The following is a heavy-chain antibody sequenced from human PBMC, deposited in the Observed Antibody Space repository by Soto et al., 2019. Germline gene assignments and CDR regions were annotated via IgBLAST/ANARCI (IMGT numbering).Heavy chain of an antibody. CDR1: GFTFSSYW. CDR3: VRTSLVVAAATREDY. Sequence: EVQLVESGGGLVQPGESLRLSRAASGFTFSSYWMHWVRQAPGKGLAWVSRINSDGSSTSYAGSVKGRFTISRDNAKNTLYLQMNSLRAEDTAVYYCVRTSLVVAAATREDYWGQGTLVTVSS. V-gene: IGHV3-74*01. CDR2: INSDGSST. D-gene: IGHD2-15*01. J-gene: IGHJ4*02.